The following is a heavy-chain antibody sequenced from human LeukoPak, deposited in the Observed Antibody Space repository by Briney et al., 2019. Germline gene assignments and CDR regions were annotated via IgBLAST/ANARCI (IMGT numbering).Heavy chain of an antibody. CDR1: GFTSGDYA. D-gene: IGHD4-23*01. CDR2: ISRNSDTI. V-gene: IGHV3-9*02. J-gene: IGHJ3*02. Sequence: TGGSLRLSCAASGFTSGDYAMHWVRQAPGKGLEWVSGISRNSDTIGYADSVKGRFTISRDNAKNSLYLQINSLRIEDMALYYCAKSYINYGGNSADAFDIWGQGTMVTVSS. CDR3: AKSYINYGGNSADAFDI.